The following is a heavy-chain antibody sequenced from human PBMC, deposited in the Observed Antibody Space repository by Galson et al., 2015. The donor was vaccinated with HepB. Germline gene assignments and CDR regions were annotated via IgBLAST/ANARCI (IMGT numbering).Heavy chain of an antibody. D-gene: IGHD3-10*02. CDR3: AREPMLPMGFDY. CDR1: GGSINSEY. V-gene: IGHV4-4*07. J-gene: IGHJ4*02. Sequence: ETLSLTCTVSGGSINSEYWSRIRQAAGKGPDYIGRIFMSGSSHYNPSLKSRATMSVDTSRSQISLKMKSVTAADTAMYYCAREPMLPMGFDYWGQGILVTVSS. CDR2: IFMSGSS.